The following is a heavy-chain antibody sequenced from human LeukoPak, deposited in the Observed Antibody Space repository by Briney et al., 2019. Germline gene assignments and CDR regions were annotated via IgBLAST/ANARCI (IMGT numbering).Heavy chain of an antibody. Sequence: PGGSLRLSCAASGFTFSSYAMSWVRQAPGKGLEWVSAISGSGGSTYYADSVKGRFTISRGNSKNTLYLQMNSLRAEDTAVYYCAKDPWTAMAKGYFDYWGQGTLVTVSS. CDR3: AKDPWTAMAKGYFDY. CDR1: GFTFSSYA. D-gene: IGHD5-18*01. J-gene: IGHJ4*02. CDR2: ISGSGGST. V-gene: IGHV3-23*01.